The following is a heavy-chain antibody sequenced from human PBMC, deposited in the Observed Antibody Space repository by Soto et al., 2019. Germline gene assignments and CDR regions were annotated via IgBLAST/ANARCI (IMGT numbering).Heavy chain of an antibody. D-gene: IGHD3-22*01. CDR3: AKDLTQDYYDSSVPVDFQH. J-gene: IGHJ1*01. CDR1: GFTFSSYG. CDR2: ISYDGSNK. Sequence: GGSLRLSCAASGFTFSSYGMHWVRQAPGKGLEWVAVISYDGSNKYYADSVKGRFTISTDNSKNTLYLQMNSLRAEDTAVYYCAKDLTQDYYDSSVPVDFQHWGQGTLVTVSS. V-gene: IGHV3-30*18.